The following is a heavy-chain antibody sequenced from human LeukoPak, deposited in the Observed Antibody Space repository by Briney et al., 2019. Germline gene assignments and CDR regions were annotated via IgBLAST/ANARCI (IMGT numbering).Heavy chain of an antibody. J-gene: IGHJ6*03. CDR1: GFTFSSYA. Sequence: GGSLRLSCAASGFTFSSYAMSWVRQAPGKGLEWVSAISGSGGSTYYADSVKGRFTISRDNSKNTLYLQMNSLRAEDTAVYYCAKDTVKVTTIRRVPHYMDVWGKGTTVTISS. D-gene: IGHD5-12*01. CDR3: AKDTVKVTTIRRVPHYMDV. CDR2: ISGSGGST. V-gene: IGHV3-23*01.